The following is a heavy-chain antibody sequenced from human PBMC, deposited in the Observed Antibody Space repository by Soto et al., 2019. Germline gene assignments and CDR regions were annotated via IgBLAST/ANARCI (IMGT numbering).Heavy chain of an antibody. V-gene: IGHV1-2*04. J-gene: IGHJ4*02. CDR3: AIGYCSGGSCYFSYFDY. CDR1: GYTFTGYY. Sequence: QVQLVQSGAEVKKPGASVKVSCKASGYTFTGYYMHWVRQAPGQGLEWMGWINPNSGGTNYAQKFQGWVTMTRDTSAGTAYMELSRLRYDDTAVYYCAIGYCSGGSCYFSYFDYWGQGTLVTVSS. CDR2: INPNSGGT. D-gene: IGHD2-15*01.